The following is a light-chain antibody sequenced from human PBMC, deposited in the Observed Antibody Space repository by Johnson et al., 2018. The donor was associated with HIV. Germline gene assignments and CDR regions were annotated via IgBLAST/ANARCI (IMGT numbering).Light chain of an antibody. CDR1: SSNIGNNY. V-gene: IGLV1-51*02. CDR2: EDN. CDR3: GTWDSSLSPGEFV. Sequence: QAVLTQPPSVYAAPGQKVTISCSGSSSNIGNNYVSWYQQLPGTAPKLLIYEDNKRPSGIPGRFSGSKSGTSATLGITGLQTGDEADYYCGTWDSSLSPGEFVFGTGTKVTV. J-gene: IGLJ1*01.